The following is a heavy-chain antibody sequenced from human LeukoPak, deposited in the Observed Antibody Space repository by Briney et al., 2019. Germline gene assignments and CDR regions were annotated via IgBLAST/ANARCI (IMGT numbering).Heavy chain of an antibody. V-gene: IGHV3-7*01. CDR2: IKHDGSEK. CDR3: TRDEGATETTFRFDY. D-gene: IGHD4-17*01. J-gene: IGHJ4*02. CDR1: GSTFSNYY. Sequence: GGSLRLSCTVSGSTFSNYYMSWVRLSPGKGLEWLANIKHDGSEKYYVDSVKGRFTISRDNAKNSLYLQMSSLRAEDTAVYYCTRDEGATETTFRFDYWGQGTLVTVSS.